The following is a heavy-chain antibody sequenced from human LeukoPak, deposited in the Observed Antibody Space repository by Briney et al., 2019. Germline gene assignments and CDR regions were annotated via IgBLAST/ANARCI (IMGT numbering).Heavy chain of an antibody. CDR3: ARSSGYPYFDY. Sequence: GGSLRLSCAASGFTFISYSMSWVRQAPGKGLKGVSYIGGSSSPIYYADSVKGRFTISRDNAKNSLFLQMSSLRVEDTAVYYCARSSGYPYFDYWGQGTLVTVSS. J-gene: IGHJ4*02. V-gene: IGHV3-48*01. CDR1: GFTFISYS. D-gene: IGHD3-22*01. CDR2: IGGSSSPI.